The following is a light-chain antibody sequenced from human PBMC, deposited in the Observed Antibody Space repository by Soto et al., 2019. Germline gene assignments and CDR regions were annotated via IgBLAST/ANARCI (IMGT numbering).Light chain of an antibody. Sequence: EIVLTQSPGTLSLSPGERATLSCRASQSISISYLAWYQQKSGQAPRLLIYGASTRATGIPDRFSGSGSGRDFTLTISRLEPDDFAMYYCQHYGSSPPYTFGQGTKLEIK. CDR3: QHYGSSPPYT. J-gene: IGKJ2*01. V-gene: IGKV3-20*01. CDR1: QSISISY. CDR2: GAS.